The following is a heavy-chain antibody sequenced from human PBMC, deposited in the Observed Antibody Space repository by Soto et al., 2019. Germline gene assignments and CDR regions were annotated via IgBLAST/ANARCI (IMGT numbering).Heavy chain of an antibody. CDR3: ARLYGLDAFDI. D-gene: IGHD3-16*02. CDR2: IYYSGST. V-gene: IGHV4-59*08. CDR1: GGSISSSY. Sequence: PSNTLSLTCSESGGSISSSYWSLIRQPPGKGLEWIGYIYYSGSTNYNPSLKSRVTISVDTSKNRFSLKLSSVTAADTAVYYCARLYGLDAFDIWGQGTMVTVS. J-gene: IGHJ3*02.